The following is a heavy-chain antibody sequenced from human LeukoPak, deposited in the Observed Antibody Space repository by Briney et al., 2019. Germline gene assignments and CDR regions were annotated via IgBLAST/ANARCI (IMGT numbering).Heavy chain of an antibody. CDR3: ARGDPGYCSSTSCYLHYYGMDG. J-gene: IGHJ6*02. CDR2: INPNSGGK. D-gene: IGHD2-2*01. V-gene: IGHV1-2*06. CDR1: GYTFTGYY. Sequence: ASVKVSCKASGYTFTGYYMHWVRQAPGQGLEWMGRINPNSGGKNYAQKFQGRVTMTRDTSISTAYMELSRLRSDDRAVYYFARGDPGYCSSTSCYLHYYGMDGWGQGTTVTVSS.